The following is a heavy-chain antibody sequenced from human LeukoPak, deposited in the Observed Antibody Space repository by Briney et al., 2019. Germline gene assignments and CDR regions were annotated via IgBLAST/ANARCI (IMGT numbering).Heavy chain of an antibody. CDR2: FDPENGEI. D-gene: IGHD3-16*02. V-gene: IGHV1-24*01. CDR1: GYTLTELS. J-gene: IGHJ4*02. CDR3: ATTGAVIVRGEDH. Sequence: ASVKVSCKVSGYTLTELSMHWVRQAPGKGLEWMGGFDPENGEIIYAQKFQGRVTMTEDTSADTAYMELSSLRSEDTALYYCATTGAVIVRGEDHWGQGTLVTVSS.